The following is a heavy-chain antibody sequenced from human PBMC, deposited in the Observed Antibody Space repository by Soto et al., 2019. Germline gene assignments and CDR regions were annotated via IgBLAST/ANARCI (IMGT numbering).Heavy chain of an antibody. D-gene: IGHD1-26*01. J-gene: IGHJ6*02. CDR3: ASYLSGSYYSYYYGMDV. CDR1: GFTFSSYG. CDR2: IWYDGSNK. Sequence: GGSLRLSCAASGFTFSSYGMHWVRQAPGKGLEWVAVIWYDGSNKYYADSVKGRFTISRDNSKNTLYLQMNSLRAEDTAVYYCASYLSGSYYSYYYGMDVWGQGTTVTVSS. V-gene: IGHV3-33*01.